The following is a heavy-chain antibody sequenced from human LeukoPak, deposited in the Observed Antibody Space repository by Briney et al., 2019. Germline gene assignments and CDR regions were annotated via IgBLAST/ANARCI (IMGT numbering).Heavy chain of an antibody. CDR1: GFTFSSYS. CDR3: ARDHRYAFDN. J-gene: IGHJ4*01. V-gene: IGHV3-48*01. Sequence: GGSLRLSCAASGFTFSSYSMNWVRQAPGKGLEWISYIGISSGNKKNADSVKGRFTISRDKARNSLYLQMNSLRVEDTAMYYCARDHRYAFDNWGHGTLVTVSS. D-gene: IGHD5-12*01. CDR2: IGISSGNK.